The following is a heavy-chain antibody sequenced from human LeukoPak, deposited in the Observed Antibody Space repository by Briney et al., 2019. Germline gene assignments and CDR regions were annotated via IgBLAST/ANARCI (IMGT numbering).Heavy chain of an antibody. Sequence: GGSLRLSCAASGFTFSNAWMSWVRQAPGKGLEWVGRIKSKTDGGTTDYAAPVKGRFTISRDDSKNTLYPQMNSLKTEDTAVYYCTTDCRRGRNYDINYWGQGTLVTVSS. J-gene: IGHJ4*02. CDR2: IKSKTDGGTT. CDR3: TTDCRRGRNYDINY. D-gene: IGHD3-9*01. CDR1: GFTFSNAW. V-gene: IGHV3-15*01.